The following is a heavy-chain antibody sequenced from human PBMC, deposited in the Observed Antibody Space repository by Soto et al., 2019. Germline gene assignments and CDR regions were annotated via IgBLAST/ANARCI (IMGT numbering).Heavy chain of an antibody. J-gene: IGHJ4*02. CDR3: VCAPSGGNTWRSPLDF. V-gene: IGHV4-39*01. Sequence: QPQLQESGPGLVKPSETLSLTCTVSVGSISSSSFYWGWIRQPPGKGLEWNGNMFHNGRTYYSPSRTSRVTIAGDTSKNQFSLKLNSVTAADTAVYYCVCAPSGGNTWRSPLDFWGQGSLVTVSS. CDR2: MFHNGRT. CDR1: VGSISSSSFY. D-gene: IGHD1-1*01.